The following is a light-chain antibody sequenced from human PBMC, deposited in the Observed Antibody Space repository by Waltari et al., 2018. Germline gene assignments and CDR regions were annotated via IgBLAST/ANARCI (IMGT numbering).Light chain of an antibody. J-gene: IGLJ3*02. CDR1: ISDIATYNY. Sequence: QSALTQPASVSGSPEQSITISCTGTISDIATYNYVSWYQQHPGKAPRLMIFAVTNRPSGVSNRFSGSKSGNAASLTISRLQPEDEGDYYCTSYTSSITWVFGGGIQFTVL. V-gene: IGLV2-14*01. CDR2: AVT. CDR3: TSYTSSITWV.